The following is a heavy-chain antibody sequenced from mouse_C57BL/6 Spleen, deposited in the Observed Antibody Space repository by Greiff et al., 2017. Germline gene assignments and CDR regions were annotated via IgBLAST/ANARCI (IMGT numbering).Heavy chain of an antibody. D-gene: IGHD1-1*01. V-gene: IGHV1-80*01. CDR3: ARSYYYGSSSYYAMDC. Sequence: QVQLQQSGAELVKPGASVKISCKASGYAFSSYWMNWVKQRPGKGLEWIGQIYPGDGDTNYNGKFKGKATLTADKSSSTAYMQLSSLTSEDPAVYFCARSYYYGSSSYYAMDCWGQGTSVTVYS. CDR1: GYAFSSYW. J-gene: IGHJ4*01. CDR2: IYPGDGDT.